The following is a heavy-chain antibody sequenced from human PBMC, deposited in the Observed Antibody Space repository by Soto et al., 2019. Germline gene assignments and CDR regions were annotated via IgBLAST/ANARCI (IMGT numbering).Heavy chain of an antibody. CDR2: INHSGST. CDR1: GGSFSGYY. Sequence: SETLSLTCAVYGGSFSGYYWSWIRQPPGKGLEWIGEINHSGSTNYNPSLKSRVTISVDTSKNQFSLKLSSVTAADTAVYYCASSSSSYYYYGMDVWGQGTAVTVSS. V-gene: IGHV4-34*01. CDR3: ASSSSSYYYYGMDV. D-gene: IGHD6-13*01. J-gene: IGHJ6*02.